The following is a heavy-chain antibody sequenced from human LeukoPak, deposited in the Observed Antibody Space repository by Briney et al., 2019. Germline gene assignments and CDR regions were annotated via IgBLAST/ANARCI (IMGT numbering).Heavy chain of an antibody. CDR2: INTDGSST. CDR3: ARTVPGYFFDS. V-gene: IGHV3-74*01. D-gene: IGHD3-10*01. CDR1: GFTFSSYW. J-gene: IGHJ4*02. Sequence: RPGGPLRLSCAASGFTFSSYWMHWLRQAPGMGLVWVSRINTDGSSTSYADSVKGRFTISRDSAKNTLYLQMNSRRAEDTAVYYCARTVPGYFFDSWGQGTLVTVSS.